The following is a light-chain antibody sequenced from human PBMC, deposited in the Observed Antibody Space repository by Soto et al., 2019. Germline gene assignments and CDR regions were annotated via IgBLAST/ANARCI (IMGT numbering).Light chain of an antibody. V-gene: IGKV1-39*01. CDR1: QGINNY. CDR3: QQSYTTPRT. J-gene: IGKJ1*01. CDR2: LAS. Sequence: DIPMTQSPSSLSASVGDRITITCRASQGINNYLNWYQQISGKAPKLLIYLASNLESGVPSRFSGSGSGTDFTLTISGLRLEDFATYYCQQSYTTPRTFGQGTDVEVK.